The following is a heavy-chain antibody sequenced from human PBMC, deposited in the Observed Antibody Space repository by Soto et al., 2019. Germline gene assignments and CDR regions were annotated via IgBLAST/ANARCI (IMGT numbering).Heavy chain of an antibody. Sequence: ASVKVSCKASGYTFTIYGISWVLQAPGQGLEWMGWISAYNGNTNYAQKLQGRVTMTTDTSTSTAYMELRSLRSDDTAVYYCARSLDTAMVISSWFDPWGQGTLVTVSS. J-gene: IGHJ5*02. CDR2: ISAYNGNT. D-gene: IGHD5-18*01. CDR1: GYTFTIYG. CDR3: ARSLDTAMVISSWFDP. V-gene: IGHV1-18*01.